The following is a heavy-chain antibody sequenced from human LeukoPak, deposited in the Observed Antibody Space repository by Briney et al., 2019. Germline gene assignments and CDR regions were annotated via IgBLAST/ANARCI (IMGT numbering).Heavy chain of an antibody. CDR3: AREQSAAAGGN. V-gene: IGHV1-2*02. D-gene: IGHD6-13*01. CDR2: INPNSGGT. CDR1: GYTLTGYY. J-gene: IGHJ4*02. Sequence: ASVKVSCKASGYTLTGYYMHWVRQAPGQGLEWMGWINPNSGGTNYAQKFQGRVTMTRDTSISTAYMELSRLRSDDTAVYYCAREQSAAAGGNWRQGTLVTVSS.